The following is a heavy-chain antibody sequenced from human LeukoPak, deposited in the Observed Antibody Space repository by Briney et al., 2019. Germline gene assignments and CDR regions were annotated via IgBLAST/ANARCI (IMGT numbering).Heavy chain of an antibody. CDR1: GFTFSSYA. Sequence: GGSLRLSCAASGFTFSSYAMSWVRQAPGKGLEWVSAISGSGGSTYYADSVKGRFTISRDNSKNTLYLQMNSLRAEDTAVYYCAKDYLGYDYDDYVSPDYWGQGTLVTVSS. V-gene: IGHV3-23*01. CDR3: AKDYLGYDYDDYVSPDY. CDR2: ISGSGGST. D-gene: IGHD4-17*01. J-gene: IGHJ4*02.